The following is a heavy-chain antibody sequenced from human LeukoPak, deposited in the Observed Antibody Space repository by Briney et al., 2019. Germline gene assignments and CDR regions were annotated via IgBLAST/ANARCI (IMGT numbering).Heavy chain of an antibody. Sequence: GGSLRLSCTASGFTFGDYAMSWVRQAPGKGLEWVGFIRSKAYGGTTEYAASVKGRFTISRDDSKSIAYLQMNSLKTEDTAVYYCTRGYSGYDGDYYYYYYMDVWGKGTTVTVSS. CDR2: IRSKAYGGTT. CDR3: TRGYSGYDGDYYYYYYMDV. V-gene: IGHV3-49*04. D-gene: IGHD5-12*01. J-gene: IGHJ6*03. CDR1: GFTFGDYA.